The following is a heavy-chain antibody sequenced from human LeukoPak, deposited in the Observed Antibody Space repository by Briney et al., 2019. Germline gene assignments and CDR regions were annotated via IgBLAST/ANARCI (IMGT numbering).Heavy chain of an antibody. V-gene: IGHV4-4*07. CDR3: ARSSGYPQYNWFDP. CDR2: IYSSGST. CDR1: GGSLSSYY. Sequence: PSETLSLTCTVSGGSLSSYYWSWIRQPAGKGLEWIGRIYSSGSTNYNPSLKSRVTISVDTSKHQFSLKLSSVTAADTAVYYCARSSGYPQYNWFDPWGQGTLVTVSS. J-gene: IGHJ5*02. D-gene: IGHD3-22*01.